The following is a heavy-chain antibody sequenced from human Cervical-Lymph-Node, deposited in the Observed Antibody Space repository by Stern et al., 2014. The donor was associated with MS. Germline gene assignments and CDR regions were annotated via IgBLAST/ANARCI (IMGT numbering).Heavy chain of an antibody. V-gene: IGHV1-46*01. D-gene: IGHD6-19*01. Sequence: QLVQYGAEVKKPGASVKVSCQASGYTFTNYYMHWVRQAPGQGLEWMGIINPSGGSTNYAQKFQGRVTMTRDTSTSTVYMELSSLRSEDTAVYYCAREVAGHRLGMMDVWGQGTTVTVSS. CDR2: INPSGGST. CDR1: GYTFTNYY. CDR3: AREVAGHRLGMMDV. J-gene: IGHJ6*02.